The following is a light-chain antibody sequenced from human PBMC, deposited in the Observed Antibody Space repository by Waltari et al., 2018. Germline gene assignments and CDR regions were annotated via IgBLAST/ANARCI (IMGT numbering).Light chain of an antibody. CDR2: SND. V-gene: IGLV1-44*01. CDR3: TSWDDSLNGRL. Sequence: QSVLTQPPSASGTPGQNVTISCSGSSSNIGSYSVNWYQQLPGTAPKLLIYSNDRRSSGVPDRFSGSRSGTSASLAISGLQSEDEADYHCTSWDDSLNGRLFGGGTKLTVL. J-gene: IGLJ2*01. CDR1: SSNIGSYS.